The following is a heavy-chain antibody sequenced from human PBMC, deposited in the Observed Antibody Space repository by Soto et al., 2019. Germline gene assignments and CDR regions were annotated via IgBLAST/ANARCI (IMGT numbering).Heavy chain of an antibody. CDR2: ISAYNGNT. Sequence: QVPLVKSGAEVKKPGASVKVSCKASGYTFTSYGISWVRQAPGQGLEWMGWISAYNGNTNYAQKLQGRVTMTTDTSTSTAYMELRSLRSDDTAVYSCARVRAYYDDCRGYYWADSFEIWGQWTMVTGSS. CDR3: ARVRAYYDDCRGYYWADSFEI. J-gene: IGHJ3*02. CDR1: GYTFTSYG. D-gene: IGHD3-22*01. V-gene: IGHV1-18*04.